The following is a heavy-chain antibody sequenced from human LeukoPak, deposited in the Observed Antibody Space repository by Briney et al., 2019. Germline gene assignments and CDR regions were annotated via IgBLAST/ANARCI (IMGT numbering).Heavy chain of an antibody. CDR2: ISYDGSNK. D-gene: IGHD2-15*01. J-gene: IGHJ4*02. Sequence: GGSLRLSCAASGFTFSSYGMHWVRQAPGKGLEWVAVISYDGSNKYYADSVKGRFTISRDNAKNSLYLQMNSLRAEDTAVYYCASGGAANPPVYWGQGTLVTVSS. CDR1: GFTFSSYG. CDR3: ASGGAANPPVY. V-gene: IGHV3-30*03.